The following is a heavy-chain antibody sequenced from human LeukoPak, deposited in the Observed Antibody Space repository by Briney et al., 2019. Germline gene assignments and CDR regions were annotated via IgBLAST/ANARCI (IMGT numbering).Heavy chain of an antibody. CDR3: VRDSRSAWYGHLDH. CDR1: GYTFTTYG. D-gene: IGHD6-13*01. CDR2: INAYSDNM. J-gene: IGHJ4*02. V-gene: IGHV1-18*01. Sequence: GASVKVSCKASGYTFTTYGISWVRQAPGQGLEWMGWINAYSDNMNYAPKLQDRVTLTTDTSTSTVYMELRSLRSDDTAVYYCVRDSRSAWYGHLDHWGQGTLVTVSS.